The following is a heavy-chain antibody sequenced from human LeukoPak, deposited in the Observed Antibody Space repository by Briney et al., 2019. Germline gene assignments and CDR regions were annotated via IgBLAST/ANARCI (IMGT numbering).Heavy chain of an antibody. J-gene: IGHJ4*02. CDR3: ARDYCSNTSCLFNY. CDR1: GYTFTGYH. Sequence: GASVKVFCKASGYTFTGYHMQWVRQAPGRRGEWMGRSNPNIGDTNDAQKSQGRVTMTKDTSISTAYRELSRLRSDDTAVYYCARDYCSNTSCLFNYWGQGTLVTVSS. V-gene: IGHV1-2*06. D-gene: IGHD2-2*01. CDR2: SNPNIGDT.